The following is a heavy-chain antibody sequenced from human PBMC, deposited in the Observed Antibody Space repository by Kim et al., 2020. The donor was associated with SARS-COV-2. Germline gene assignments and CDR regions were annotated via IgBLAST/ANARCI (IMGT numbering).Heavy chain of an antibody. CDR3: ARDRRAGYFGDADLFDY. CDR1: GGSISSYY. J-gene: IGHJ4*02. Sequence: SETLSLTCTVSGGSISSYYWSWIRQPPGKGLEWIGYIYYSGSTNYNPSLKSRVTISVDTSKNQFSLKLSSVTAADTAVYYCARDRRAGYFGDADLFDYWGQGTLVTVSS. V-gene: IGHV4-59*01. D-gene: IGHD2-15*01. CDR2: IYYSGST.